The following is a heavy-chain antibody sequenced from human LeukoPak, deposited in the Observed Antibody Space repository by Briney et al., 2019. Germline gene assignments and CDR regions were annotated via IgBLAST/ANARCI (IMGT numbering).Heavy chain of an antibody. CDR3: AHRPTPDDYGDEPHSPALYYFDY. D-gene: IGHD4-17*01. CDR1: GFSLRTSGVG. V-gene: IGHV2-5*02. J-gene: IGHJ4*02. CDR2: IYWDDDK. Sequence: SGPTLLNPTQTLTLTCTFSGFSLRTSGVGVGWIRQPPGKALEWLALIYWDDDKRYSPSLKSRLTITKDTSNNQVVLTMTNMDPVDTATYYCAHRPTPDDYGDEPHSPALYYFDYWGQGTLVTVSS.